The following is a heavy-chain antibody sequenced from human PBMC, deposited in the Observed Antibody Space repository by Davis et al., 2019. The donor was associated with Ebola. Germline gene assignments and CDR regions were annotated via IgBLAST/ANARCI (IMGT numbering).Heavy chain of an antibody. Sequence: ESLKISCAASGFTFSSYSMNWVRQHPEKGLEWLGYISYSGSTYYNPSLKSRVTILVDTSKSQFSLKLTSVTAADAAVYYCASLGGEAGAYTGFDYWGQGTLVTVSS. J-gene: IGHJ4*02. D-gene: IGHD3-16*01. CDR1: GFTFSSYS. V-gene: IGHV4-59*01. CDR3: ASLGGEAGAYTGFDY. CDR2: ISYSGST.